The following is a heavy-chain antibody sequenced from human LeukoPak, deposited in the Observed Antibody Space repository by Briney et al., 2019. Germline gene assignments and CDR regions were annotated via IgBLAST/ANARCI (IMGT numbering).Heavy chain of an antibody. CDR2: INPNSGGT. CDR3: ARLIVVVPAAHDAIDI. V-gene: IGHV1-2*02. D-gene: IGHD2-2*01. CDR1: GYTFTGYY. Sequence: ASVKVSCKASGYTFTGYYMHWVRQAPGQELEWMGWINPNSGGTNYAQKFQGRVTMTRDTSISTAYMELSRLRSDDTAVYYCARLIVVVPAAHDAIDIWGQGTMVTVSS. J-gene: IGHJ3*02.